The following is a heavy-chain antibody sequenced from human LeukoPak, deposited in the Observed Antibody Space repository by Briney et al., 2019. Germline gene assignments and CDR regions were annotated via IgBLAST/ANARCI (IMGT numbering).Heavy chain of an antibody. CDR3: AGTPRGYSYGFPDY. V-gene: IGHV3-49*04. D-gene: IGHD5-18*01. CDR2: IRSKTYDETT. Sequence: PGRSLRLSCTASGLTFGDYAMSWVPQAPRKGLEWVGFIRSKTYDETTEYAASVKGRFTISRDDSKSTAYLQMNSLKTEDTAVYYCAGTPRGYSYGFPDYWGQGTLVTVSS. CDR1: GLTFGDYA. J-gene: IGHJ4*02.